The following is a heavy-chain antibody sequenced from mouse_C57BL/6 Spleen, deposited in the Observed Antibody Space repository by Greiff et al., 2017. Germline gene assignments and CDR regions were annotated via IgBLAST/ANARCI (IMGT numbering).Heavy chain of an antibody. Sequence: EVKVEESGGGLVQPGGSLKLSCAASGFTFSDAWMDWVRQSPEKGLEWVAEIRNKANTHATYYAESVKGMFTISRDDSKSSVYLQMNSLRAEDTGMYYCTRGLLRDYWGQGTTLTVSS. CDR3: TRGLLRDY. V-gene: IGHV6-6*01. CDR2: IRNKANTHAT. D-gene: IGHD1-1*01. CDR1: GFTFSDAW. J-gene: IGHJ2*01.